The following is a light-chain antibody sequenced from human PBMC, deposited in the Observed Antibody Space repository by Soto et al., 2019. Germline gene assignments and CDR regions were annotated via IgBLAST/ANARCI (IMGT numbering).Light chain of an antibody. V-gene: IGKV4-1*01. CDR3: QQYYATPFT. Sequence: DIVMTQSPDSLAVSLGERASINCRSNQSVLYSSNDKNYLAWYQQKPGQSPKLLIYLASSRESGVPARFSGSGSGTEFTLTISSLQAEDVAVYYCQQYYATPFTFGPGTIVEIK. J-gene: IGKJ3*01. CDR2: LAS. CDR1: QSVLYSSNDKNY.